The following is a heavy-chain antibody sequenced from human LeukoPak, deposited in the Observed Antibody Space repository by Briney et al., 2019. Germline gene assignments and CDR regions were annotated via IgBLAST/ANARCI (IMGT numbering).Heavy chain of an antibody. J-gene: IGHJ5*02. Sequence: ASVKVFCKASGYTFTSYYMHWERQAPGQGLEWMGIINPSGGSTSYAQKFQGRVTMTRDTSTSTVYMELSSLRSEDTAVYYCARAVGRNWFDPWGQGTLVTVSS. CDR3: ARAVGRNWFDP. CDR1: GYTFTSYY. CDR2: INPSGGST. V-gene: IGHV1-46*01. D-gene: IGHD6-19*01.